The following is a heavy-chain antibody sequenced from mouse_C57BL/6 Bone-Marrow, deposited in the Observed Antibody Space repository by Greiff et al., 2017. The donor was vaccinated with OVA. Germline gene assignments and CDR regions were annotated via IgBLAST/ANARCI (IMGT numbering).Heavy chain of an antibody. J-gene: IGHJ3*01. Sequence: EVQRVESGTVLARPGASVKMSCKTSGYTFTSYWMHWVKQRPGQGLEWIGAIYPGNSDTSYNQKFKGKAKLTAVTSASTAYMARSSLTNEDSAVYYCTREFDYYGSSYDGFAYWGQGTLVTVSA. CDR2: IYPGNSDT. D-gene: IGHD1-1*01. CDR3: TREFDYYGSSYDGFAY. V-gene: IGHV1-5*01. CDR1: GYTFTSYW.